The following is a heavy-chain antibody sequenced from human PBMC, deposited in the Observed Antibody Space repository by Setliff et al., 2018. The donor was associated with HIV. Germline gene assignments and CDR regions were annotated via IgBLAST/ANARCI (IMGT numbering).Heavy chain of an antibody. CDR2: IYYSGST. V-gene: IGHV4-31*03. J-gene: IGHJ6*02. CDR1: GRSITSGTYY. D-gene: IGHD2-15*01. CDR3: ARDEGVVAATETYYYNGLDV. Sequence: PSETLSLTCTVSGRSITSGTYYWNWIRQHPGKGLECIGYIYYSGSTYYNPSLKGRITISVDTSKNQFSLTLNSVTAADTAVYYGARDEGVVAATETYYYNGLDVWGQGTTVTVSS.